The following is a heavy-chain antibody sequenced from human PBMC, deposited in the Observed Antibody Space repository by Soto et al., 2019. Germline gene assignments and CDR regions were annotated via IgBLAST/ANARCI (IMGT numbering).Heavy chain of an antibody. CDR2: ISAYNGNT. J-gene: IGHJ4*02. D-gene: IGHD3-3*01. CDR3: ARDSDDFWSGYPIFDY. Sequence: ASVKVSCKASGYTFTSYGISRVRQAPGQGLEWMGWISAYNGNTNYAQKLQGRVTMTTDTSTSTAYMELRSLRSDDTAVYYCARDSDDFWSGYPIFDYWGQGTLVTVSS. CDR1: GYTFTSYG. V-gene: IGHV1-18*04.